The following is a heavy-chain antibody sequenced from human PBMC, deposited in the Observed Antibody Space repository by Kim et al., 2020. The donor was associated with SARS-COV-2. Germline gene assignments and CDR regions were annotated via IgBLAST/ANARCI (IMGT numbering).Heavy chain of an antibody. CDR2: IIPILGIA. D-gene: IGHD3-22*01. V-gene: IGHV1-69*04. Sequence: SVKVSCKASGGTFSSYAISWVRQAPGQGLEWMGRIIPILGIANYAQKFQGRVTITADKSTSTAYMELSSLRSEDTAVYYCARDLSTMIVPRAFDIWGQGTMVTVSS. CDR3: ARDLSTMIVPRAFDI. CDR1: GGTFSSYA. J-gene: IGHJ3*02.